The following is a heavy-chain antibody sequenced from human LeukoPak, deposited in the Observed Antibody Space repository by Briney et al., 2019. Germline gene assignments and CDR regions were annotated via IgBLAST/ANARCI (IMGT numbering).Heavy chain of an antibody. CDR1: GGSISSGSYY. CDR2: IYTSGST. CDR3: ARVSITMIVVVL. D-gene: IGHD3-22*01. V-gene: IGHV4-61*02. J-gene: IGHJ4*02. Sequence: SETLSLTCTVSGGSISSGSYYWSWIRQPAGKGLEWIGRIYTSGSTNYNPSLKSRVTISVDTSKNQFSLKLSSVTAADTAVYYCARVSITMIVVVLWGQGTLVTVSS.